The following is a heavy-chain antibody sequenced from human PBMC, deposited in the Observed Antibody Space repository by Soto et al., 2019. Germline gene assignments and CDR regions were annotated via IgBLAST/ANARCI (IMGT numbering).Heavy chain of an antibody. V-gene: IGHV5-51*01. J-gene: IGHJ4*02. D-gene: IGHD3-9*01. Sequence: PVESLKISCKGSGYSFTSYCIGCVRQMPGKGLEWMGIIYPGDSDTRYSPSFQGQVTISADKSISTAYLQWSSLKASDTAMYYCARHAPDDYDILTGYSYFDYWGQGTLVTVSS. CDR2: IYPGDSDT. CDR3: ARHAPDDYDILTGYSYFDY. CDR1: GYSFTSYC.